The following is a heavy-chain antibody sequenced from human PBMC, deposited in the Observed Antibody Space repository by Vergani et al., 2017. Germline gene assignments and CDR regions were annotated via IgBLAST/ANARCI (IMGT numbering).Heavy chain of an antibody. CDR2: ISGSGGST. D-gene: IGHD1-1*01. Sequence: EVHLLESGGGLIQPGGSLRISCAASGFTFDNYAMTWVRQAPGKGLEWVSAISGSGGSTYYADSVKGRFTISRDNSKNTLYLQMNSLRAEDTAVYYCAAGTTRAYNWFDPWGQGTLVTVSS. CDR3: AAGTTRAYNWFDP. CDR1: GFTFDNYA. J-gene: IGHJ5*02. V-gene: IGHV3-23*01.